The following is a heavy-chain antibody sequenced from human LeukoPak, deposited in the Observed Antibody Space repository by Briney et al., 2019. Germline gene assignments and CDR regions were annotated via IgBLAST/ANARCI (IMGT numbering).Heavy chain of an antibody. V-gene: IGHV5-10-1*04. Sequence: GESLKISCKGSGYSFTSYWISWARQMPGKGLEWMGRIDPSDSYTNYSPSFQGRVTISADKSINTAYLQWSGLKASDTAVYYCARHVTTASAARGFDIWGQGTMVTVSS. CDR1: GYSFTSYW. D-gene: IGHD1-14*01. J-gene: IGHJ3*02. CDR2: IDPSDSYT. CDR3: ARHVTTASAARGFDI.